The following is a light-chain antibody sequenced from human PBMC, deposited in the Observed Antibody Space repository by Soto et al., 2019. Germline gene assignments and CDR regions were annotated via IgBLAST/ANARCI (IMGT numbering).Light chain of an antibody. V-gene: IGKV3D-15*01. Sequence: EVVMTQSPATLSVSPGERATVSCRAIQSVSTNLAWYQQRPGQAPRLLIYDASTRATGITDRFSGSGSGTEFTLTITSLQSEDFGFYYCQQYNNWPRTFGQGTELLIK. CDR3: QQYNNWPRT. CDR2: DAS. J-gene: IGKJ2*01. CDR1: QSVSTN.